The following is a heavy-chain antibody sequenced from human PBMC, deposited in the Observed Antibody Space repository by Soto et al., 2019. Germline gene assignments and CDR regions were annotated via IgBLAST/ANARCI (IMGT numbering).Heavy chain of an antibody. CDR2: IKEDGGEK. D-gene: IGHD3-10*01. CDR1: GFSFSSFW. CDR3: AKTYYYSSGIY. J-gene: IGHJ4*02. V-gene: IGHV3-7*01. Sequence: GGSLRLSCAASGFSFSSFWMSWVRQAPGKGLEWVANIKEDGGEKYYVDSVKGRFTISRDNAKNSLYLQMNSLRAEDTAVYYCAKTYYYSSGIYWGQGTLVTVSS.